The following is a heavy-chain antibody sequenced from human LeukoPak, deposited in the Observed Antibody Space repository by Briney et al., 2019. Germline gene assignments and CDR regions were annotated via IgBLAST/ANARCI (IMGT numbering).Heavy chain of an antibody. D-gene: IGHD6-19*01. CDR3: ARSDWLGQGPDY. Sequence: GASVKVSCKASGYTSTGYYMHWVRQAPGQGLEWMGWINPNSGGTNYAQKFQGRVTMTRDTSISTAYMELSRLRSDDTAVYYCARSDWLGQGPDYWGQGTLVTVSS. J-gene: IGHJ4*02. V-gene: IGHV1-2*02. CDR2: INPNSGGT. CDR1: GYTSTGYY.